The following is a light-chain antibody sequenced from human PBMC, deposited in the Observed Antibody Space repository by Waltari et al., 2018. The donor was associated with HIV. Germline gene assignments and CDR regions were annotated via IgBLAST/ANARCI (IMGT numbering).Light chain of an antibody. Sequence: QSALTQPRSVSGSPGQSVTISCTGTSSDIGYFDYVSWYPQYPGKAPKVIIYECSQRPSGVPDRFTASKSGITGSRTIAGRQDEDEADYYCCSDAGTYAEVFGTGTTVTVL. V-gene: IGLV2-11*01. CDR3: CSDAGTYAEV. CDR2: ECS. J-gene: IGLJ1*01. CDR1: SSDIGYFDY.